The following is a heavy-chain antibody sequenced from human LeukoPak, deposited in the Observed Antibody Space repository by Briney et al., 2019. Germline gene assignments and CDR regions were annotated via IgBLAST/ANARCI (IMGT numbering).Heavy chain of an antibody. J-gene: IGHJ6*02. Sequence: GASVKVSCKVSGYTLTELSMHWVRQAPGRGLEWMGGFDPQDSKTIYAQKFQGRVALTEDTSTDTAHMELSSLRSEDTAVYYCATESFSYHNYYGMDVWGQGTTVTVSS. CDR3: ATESFSYHNYYGMDV. CDR2: FDPQDSKT. V-gene: IGHV1-24*01. CDR1: GYTLTELS.